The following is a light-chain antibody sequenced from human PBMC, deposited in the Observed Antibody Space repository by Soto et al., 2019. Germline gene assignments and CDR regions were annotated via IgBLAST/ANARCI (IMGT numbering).Light chain of an antibody. Sequence: EILMTQSPATLSVSPGERVTLSCRASQSVSSYLAWYQQKPGQPPRLLIYGASTRATGIPARFSGSGSGTDFTLTISSLEPEDSAFYYCQQRDNWPQTFGQGTKVDIK. CDR2: GAS. CDR3: QQRDNWPQT. J-gene: IGKJ1*01. V-gene: IGKV3-15*01. CDR1: QSVSSY.